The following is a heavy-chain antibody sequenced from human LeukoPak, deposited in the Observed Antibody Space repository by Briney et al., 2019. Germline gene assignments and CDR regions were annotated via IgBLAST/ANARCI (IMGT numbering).Heavy chain of an antibody. V-gene: IGHV5-51*01. CDR1: GYSFTSYW. J-gene: IGHJ4*02. CDR2: IYPGDSDT. Sequence: GESLKISCKGSGYSFTSYWIGWVRQMPGKGLEWMGIIYPGDSDTRYRPSFQGQVTISADKSISTAYLRWSSLKASDTAMYYCARQRSWMDRGGDCYPFDYWGQGTPVTVSS. CDR3: ARQRSWMDRGGDCYPFDY. D-gene: IGHD2-21*02.